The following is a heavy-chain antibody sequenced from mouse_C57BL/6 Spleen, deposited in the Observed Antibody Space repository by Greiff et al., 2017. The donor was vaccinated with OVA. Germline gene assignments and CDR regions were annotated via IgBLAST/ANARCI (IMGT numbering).Heavy chain of an antibody. J-gene: IGHJ3*01. CDR3: ARDRDGKPRDD. Sequence: EVKLEESGGGLVKPGGSLKLSCAASGFTFSSYAMSWVRQTPEKRLEWVATISDGGSYTYYPDNVKGRFTSSRNKAKNNLYRQRSHLKSEDTAVNYCARDRDGKPRDDWGKGTMVTVSA. CDR1: GFTFSSYA. V-gene: IGHV5-4*01. CDR2: ISDGGSYT. D-gene: IGHD2-1*01.